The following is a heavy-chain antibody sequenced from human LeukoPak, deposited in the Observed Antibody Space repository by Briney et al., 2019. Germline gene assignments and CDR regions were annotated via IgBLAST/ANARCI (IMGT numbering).Heavy chain of an antibody. D-gene: IGHD3-3*01. V-gene: IGHV1-18*01. J-gene: IGHJ4*02. CDR3: ARAGPTWSGYSGLVDY. CDR2: ISAYNVNT. CDR1: VYTFTSYG. Sequence: ASVTVSYKPSVYTFTSYGIIWVRQAPAQGLEWMGWISAYNVNTNYAQKLQGRVTMTTDTSTSTAYMELRSLSSDDTAVYYCARAGPTWSGYSGLVDYWGLGTLVTVSS.